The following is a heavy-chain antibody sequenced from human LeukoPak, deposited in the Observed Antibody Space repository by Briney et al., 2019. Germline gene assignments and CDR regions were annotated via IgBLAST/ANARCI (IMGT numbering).Heavy chain of an antibody. J-gene: IGHJ6*02. Sequence: PGGSLRLSCAASGFTVSSNYMSWVRQAPGKGLEWVSVIYSGGSTYYADSVKGRFTISRDNSKNTLYLQMNSLRAEDTAVYYCARDLPLMVRGVIITYYYGMDVWAKGPRSPSP. V-gene: IGHV3-66*01. D-gene: IGHD3-10*01. CDR2: IYSGGST. CDR3: ARDLPLMVRGVIITYYYGMDV. CDR1: GFTVSSNY.